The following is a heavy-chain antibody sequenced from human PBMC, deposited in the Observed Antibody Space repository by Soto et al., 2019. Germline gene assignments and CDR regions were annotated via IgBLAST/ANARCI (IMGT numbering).Heavy chain of an antibody. CDR1: GFTFSSYG. D-gene: IGHD3-10*01. Sequence: PGGSLRLSCAASGFTFSSYGMHWVRQAPGKGLEWVAVIWYDGSNKYYADSVKGRFTISRDNSKKTVYLQMNSLRAEDTAVYYCAKHGGGSGYYDKDGMDVWGQGTTVTVSS. J-gene: IGHJ6*02. CDR2: IWYDGSNK. CDR3: AKHGGGSGYYDKDGMDV. V-gene: IGHV3-33*06.